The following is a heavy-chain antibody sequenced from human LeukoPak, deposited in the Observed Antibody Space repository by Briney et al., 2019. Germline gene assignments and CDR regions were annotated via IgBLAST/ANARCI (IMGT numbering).Heavy chain of an antibody. J-gene: IGHJ5*02. D-gene: IGHD3-22*01. Sequence: GASVKVSCKASGYTFTSYDINWVRQATGQGLKWMGWMNPNSGNTGYAQKFQGRVTMTRNTSISTAYMELSSLRSEDTAVYYCARGSYYYDSSGYSQLWFDPWGQGTLVTVSS. CDR2: MNPNSGNT. CDR1: GYTFTSYD. V-gene: IGHV1-8*01. CDR3: ARGSYYYDSSGYSQLWFDP.